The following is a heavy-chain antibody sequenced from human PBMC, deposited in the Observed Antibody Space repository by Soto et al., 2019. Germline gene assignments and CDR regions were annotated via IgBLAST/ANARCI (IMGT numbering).Heavy chain of an antibody. J-gene: IGHJ6*02. Sequence: GGSLRLSCETSGFTFRSHDMSWVRKSTGRGLEWISSISGCGAETKYAESVTGRFAISRDNSQNMVYLALKSLRDEDTATYHWAKGNIGGRTYYPYAFDGWGQGTIVTVSS. CDR2: ISGCGAET. D-gene: IGHD3-16*01. CDR3: AKGNIGGRTYYPYAFDG. CDR1: GFTFRSHD. V-gene: IGHV3-23*01.